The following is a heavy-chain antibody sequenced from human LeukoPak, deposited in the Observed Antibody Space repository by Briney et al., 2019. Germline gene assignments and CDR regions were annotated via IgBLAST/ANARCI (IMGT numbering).Heavy chain of an antibody. CDR1: GGSISSYY. J-gene: IGHJ5*02. V-gene: IGHV4-59*01. CDR3: ARFIAAAGPSNWFDP. D-gene: IGHD6-13*01. CDR2: IYYSGST. Sequence: SETLSLTCTVSGGSISSYYWSWIRQPPGKGLEWIGYIYYSGSTNYNPSLKSRVTISVDTSKNQFSLKLSSVIAADTAVYYCARFIAAAGPSNWFDPWGQGTLVTVSS.